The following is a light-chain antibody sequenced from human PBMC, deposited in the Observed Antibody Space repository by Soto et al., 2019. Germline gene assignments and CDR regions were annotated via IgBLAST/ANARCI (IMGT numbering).Light chain of an antibody. CDR2: GTS. CDR1: QSISNS. V-gene: IGKV1-39*01. Sequence: DIQMTQSPSSLSASVGDRVTITCRASQSISNSLNWYQQRPGKAPKLLIYGTSSLQSGVPSRFSGSGSVTDFTLTISSLQREDFATYYCQQSYSSSWTFGQGTKVEIK. J-gene: IGKJ1*01. CDR3: QQSYSSSWT.